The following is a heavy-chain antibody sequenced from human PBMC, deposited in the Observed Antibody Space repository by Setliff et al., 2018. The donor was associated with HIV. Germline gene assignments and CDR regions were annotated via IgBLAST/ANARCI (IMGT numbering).Heavy chain of an antibody. J-gene: IGHJ4*02. V-gene: IGHV4-59*11. CDR3: ARVPVGSGSVDY. Sequence: SETLSLTCTVSGGPISSPYWSWIRQPPGKGLEWIGYIHYSGSTNYNPSLKTRVTISLDTSRNQFSLNLSSVIAADTAVYYCARVPVGSGSVDYWGQGTLVTVS. CDR2: IHYSGST. D-gene: IGHD3-10*01. CDR1: GGPISSPY.